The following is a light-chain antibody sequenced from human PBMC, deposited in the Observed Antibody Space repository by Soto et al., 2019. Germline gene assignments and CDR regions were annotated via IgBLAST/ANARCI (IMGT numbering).Light chain of an antibody. CDR1: SRDIGSYNL. CDR2: EGN. CDR3: CSYAGFSAVV. V-gene: IGLV2-23*03. Sequence: HSVLTQPASVSGSPGQSITISCTGTSRDIGSYNLVSWYQQHPGKAPKLMIYEGNKRPSGVSNRFSASKSGNTASLTISGLQAEDEGDYYCCSYAGFSAVVFGSGTKVTVL. J-gene: IGLJ1*01.